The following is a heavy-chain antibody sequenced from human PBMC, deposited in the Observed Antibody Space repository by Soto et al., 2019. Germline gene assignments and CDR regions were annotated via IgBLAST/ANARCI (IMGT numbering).Heavy chain of an antibody. V-gene: IGHV4-59*01. CDR1: GGSISSYY. D-gene: IGHD3-22*01. J-gene: IGHJ4*02. Sequence: SETLSLTCTVSGGSISSYYWSWIRQPPGKGLEWIGYIYYSVSTNYNPSLKSRVTISVDTSKNQFSLKLSSVTAADTAIYYCARLYHNDISGHYPFDYWGQGSVV. CDR3: ARLYHNDISGHYPFDY. CDR2: IYYSVST.